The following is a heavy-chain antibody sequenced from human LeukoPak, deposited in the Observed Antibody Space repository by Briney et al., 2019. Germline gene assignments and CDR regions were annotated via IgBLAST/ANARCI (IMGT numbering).Heavy chain of an antibody. D-gene: IGHD3-22*01. V-gene: IGHV3-30-3*01. CDR2: ISYDRSNK. Sequence: GRSLRLSCAASGFTFSSYAMHWVRQAPGKGLEWVAVISYDRSNKYYADSVKGRFTISRDNSKNTLYLQMNSLRAEDTAVYYCARDKTMIVVVTYYYGMDVWGQGTTVTVPS. J-gene: IGHJ6*02. CDR3: ARDKTMIVVVTYYYGMDV. CDR1: GFTFSSYA.